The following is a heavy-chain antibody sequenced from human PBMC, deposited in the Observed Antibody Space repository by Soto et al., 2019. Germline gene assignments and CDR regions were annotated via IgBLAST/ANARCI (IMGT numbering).Heavy chain of an antibody. D-gene: IGHD4-17*01. CDR1: GFTFSSFG. V-gene: IGHV3-30*18. CDR2: ISYEEINK. CDR3: AKDRWVRQLRSYFDY. Sequence: QVQLVESGGGVVQPGGSLKLSCQASGFTFSSFGMHWVRKAPGKGRGGVAFISYEEINKYYAATVKGRFTISRDNSKNTLYLQMSSLRAEETAVYYCAKDRWVRQLRSYFDYWGQGTLVTVSS. J-gene: IGHJ4*02.